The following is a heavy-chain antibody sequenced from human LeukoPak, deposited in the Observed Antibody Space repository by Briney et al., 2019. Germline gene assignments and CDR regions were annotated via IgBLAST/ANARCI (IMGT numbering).Heavy chain of an antibody. CDR1: GFTFSSYW. V-gene: IGHV3-7*01. CDR3: ARDLSIAVFDY. D-gene: IGHD6-19*01. J-gene: IGHJ4*02. CDR2: IKQDGSEK. Sequence: GGSLRLSCAASGFTFSSYWMSWVRQAPGKGLEWVANIKQDGSEKYYVDSVKGRFTISRDNAKNSLYLQMNSLRAEDTAVYFCARDLSIAVFDYWGQGTLVTVSS.